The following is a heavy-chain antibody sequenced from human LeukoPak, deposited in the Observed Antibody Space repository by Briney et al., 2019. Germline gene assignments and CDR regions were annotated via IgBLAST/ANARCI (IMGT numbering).Heavy chain of an antibody. D-gene: IGHD2-2*02. CDR3: ARDRPGRYCSTTSCFTASPFAP. J-gene: IGHJ5*02. CDR2: IIPIFATA. Sequence: ASVKVSCEASRGTFTNYAISWVRQAPGQGLEWMGGIIPIFATANYAQKFQGRVTITADESTSTAYMELSSLRSEDTAVYYCARDRPGRYCSTTSCFTASPFAPWGQGTLVTVSS. V-gene: IGHV1-69*01. CDR1: RGTFTNYA.